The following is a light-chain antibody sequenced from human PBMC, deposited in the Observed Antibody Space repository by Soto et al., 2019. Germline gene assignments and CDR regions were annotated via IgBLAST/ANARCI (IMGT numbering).Light chain of an antibody. CDR2: GTF. J-gene: IGKJ4*01. Sequence: IGLTQSAGTLSLSPGERATVSCWASESMSSGHLAWFQQRLGQAPRLLICGTFIRATGIPERFSGSGSGTDFTLTISRLEPEDFAVYFCQHYGSSLTFGGGPRVEI. CDR1: ESMSSGH. CDR3: QHYGSSLT. V-gene: IGKV3-20*01.